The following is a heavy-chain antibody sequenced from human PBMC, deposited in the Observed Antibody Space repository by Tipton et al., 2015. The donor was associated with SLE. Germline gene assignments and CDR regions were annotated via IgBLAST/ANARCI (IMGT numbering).Heavy chain of an antibody. CDR2: INVNDGDT. CDR1: GFLVNDYA. V-gene: IGHV3-23*01. D-gene: IGHD1-26*01. Sequence: SLISCAAAGFLVNDYAMTWVRQAPGKGLEWVSTINVNDGDTYYPDSVRGRFAISRDNSLNTLYLQMNSLRAEDTAIYFCAKESPWEESWGQGALVTVSS. CDR3: AKESPWEES. J-gene: IGHJ4*02.